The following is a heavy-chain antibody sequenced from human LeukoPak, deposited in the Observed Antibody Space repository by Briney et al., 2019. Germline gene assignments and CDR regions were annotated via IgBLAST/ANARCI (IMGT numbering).Heavy chain of an antibody. CDR2: ISYDGSNK. V-gene: IGHV3-30*04. J-gene: IGHJ3*02. D-gene: IGHD1-1*01. CDR1: GFTFSSYA. Sequence: GRSLRLSCAASGFTFSSYAMHWVRQAPGKGLEWVTVISYDGSNKYYADSVKGRFTISRDNSKNTLYLQMNSLRAEDTAVYYCARERTTMRDAFDIWGQGTMVTVSS. CDR3: ARERTTMRDAFDI.